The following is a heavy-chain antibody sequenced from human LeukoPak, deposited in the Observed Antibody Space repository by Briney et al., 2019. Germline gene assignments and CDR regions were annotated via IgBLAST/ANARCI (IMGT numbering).Heavy chain of an antibody. CDR1: GFTFSTCG. J-gene: IGHJ6*02. Sequence: GRSLRLSCAVSGFTFSTCGMHWVRQAPGKGLEWVAVISSDGYDKYYAVSVKGRFTISRDNSKNTLYLQMNSLRAEDTAVYYCAKAGRDCSGASCYNYGMDVWGQGTTVTVSS. D-gene: IGHD2-15*01. CDR3: AKAGRDCSGASCYNYGMDV. V-gene: IGHV3-30*18. CDR2: ISSDGYDK.